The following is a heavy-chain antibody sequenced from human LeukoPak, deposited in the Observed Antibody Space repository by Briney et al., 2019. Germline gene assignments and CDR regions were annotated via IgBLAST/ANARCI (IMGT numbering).Heavy chain of an antibody. CDR3: ARIPLLESRGYYYYMDV. CDR1: GYTFTSYG. D-gene: IGHD3-22*01. V-gene: IGHV1-18*01. CDR2: ISAYNGNT. J-gene: IGHJ6*03. Sequence: ASVKVSCKASGYTFTSYGISWVRQAPRQGLECMGWISAYNGNTNYAQKLQGRVTMTTDTSTSTAYMELRRLRSDDTAVYYCARIPLLESRGYYYYMDVWGKGTTVTVSS.